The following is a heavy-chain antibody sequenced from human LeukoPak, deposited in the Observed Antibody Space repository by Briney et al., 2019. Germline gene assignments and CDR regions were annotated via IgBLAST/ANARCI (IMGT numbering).Heavy chain of an antibody. V-gene: IGHV3-7*01. Sequence: PGGSLRLSCAASGFTFSSYWMSWVRQAPGKGLEWVANIKQDGSEKYYVDSVKGRFTISRDNAKNSLYLQMNSLRAEDTAVYYCAGDRYSSGWYYGSDSYYYGMDVWGQGTTVTVSS. CDR2: IKQDGSEK. J-gene: IGHJ6*02. CDR3: AGDRYSSGWYYGSDSYYYGMDV. D-gene: IGHD6-19*01. CDR1: GFTFSSYW.